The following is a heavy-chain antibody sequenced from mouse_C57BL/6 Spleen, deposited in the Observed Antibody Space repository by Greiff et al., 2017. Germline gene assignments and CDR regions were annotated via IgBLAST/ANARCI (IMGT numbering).Heavy chain of an antibody. Sequence: LQESGPELVKPGASVKISCKASGYTFTDYYINWVKQRPGQGLEWIGWIYPGSGNTKYNEKFKGKATLTVDTSSSTAYMQLSSLTSEDSAVYFCARNEGLYGYDEEGYAMDYWGQGTSVTVSS. V-gene: IGHV1-84*01. CDR1: GYTFTDYY. J-gene: IGHJ4*01. CDR2: IYPGSGNT. CDR3: ARNEGLYGYDEEGYAMDY. D-gene: IGHD2-2*01.